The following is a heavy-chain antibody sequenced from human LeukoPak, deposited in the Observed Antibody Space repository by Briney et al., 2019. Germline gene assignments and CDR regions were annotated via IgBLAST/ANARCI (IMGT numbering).Heavy chain of an antibody. D-gene: IGHD4-17*01. CDR3: ARDPAWGTVTTPPADY. J-gene: IGHJ4*02. CDR1: GFTFSSYA. Sequence: PGGSLRLSCAASGFTFSSYAMSWVRQAPGKGLEWVSAISGRGGSTYYADSVKGRFTISRDNSKNTLYLQMNSLRAEDTAVYYCARDPAWGTVTTPPADYWGQGTLVTVSS. CDR2: ISGRGGST. V-gene: IGHV3-23*01.